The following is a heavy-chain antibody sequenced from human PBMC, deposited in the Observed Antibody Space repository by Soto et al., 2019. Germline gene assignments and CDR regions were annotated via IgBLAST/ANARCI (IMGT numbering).Heavy chain of an antibody. J-gene: IGHJ5*02. CDR2: IHYSGSL. V-gene: IGHV4-30-4*01. CDR3: AKDPRYGANA. D-gene: IGHD4-17*01. CDR1: GGSISRGDDY. Sequence: SETLSLTCTVSGGSISRGDDYWSWIRQPPGKGLEWIGYIHYSGSLYYNPSLKSRVTISLDTSKNQFSLTLRSVTAADTAVYYCAKDPRYGANAWGQGTLVTVSS.